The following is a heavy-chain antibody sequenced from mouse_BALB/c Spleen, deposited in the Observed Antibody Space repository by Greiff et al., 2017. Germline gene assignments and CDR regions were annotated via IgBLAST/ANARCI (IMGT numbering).Heavy chain of an antibody. D-gene: IGHD2-3*01. Sequence: VKLVESGAELAKPGASVKMSCKASGYTFTSYWMHWVKQRPGQGLEWIGYINPSTGYTEYNQKFKDKATLTADKSSSTAYMQLSSLTSEDSAVYYCARWFYYAMDYWGQGTSVTVSS. CDR1: GYTFTSYW. CDR2: INPSTGYT. CDR3: ARWFYYAMDY. J-gene: IGHJ4*01. V-gene: IGHV1-7*01.